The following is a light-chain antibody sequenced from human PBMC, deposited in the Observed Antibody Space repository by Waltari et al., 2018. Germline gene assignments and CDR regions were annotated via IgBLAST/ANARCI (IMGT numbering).Light chain of an antibody. Sequence: DIQVTQSASSLSASVGERVKITCRASQSISRFLNWYQQKPVKAPKLLIYSASILPSGVPSRFGGSGSGTDFTLTISSLEPEDFATYFYQQTDTSPSTFGQGTKLDFK. CDR1: QSISRF. V-gene: IGKV1-39*01. CDR2: SAS. J-gene: IGKJ2*01. CDR3: QQTDTSPST.